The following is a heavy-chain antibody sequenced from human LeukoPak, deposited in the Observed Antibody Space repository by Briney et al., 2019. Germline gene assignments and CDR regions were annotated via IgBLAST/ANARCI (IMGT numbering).Heavy chain of an antibody. CDR3: ARDNNNWYGWFDP. V-gene: IGHV4-59*01. Sequence: PSETLSLTCTVSGGSIRSYYWSWIRQPPGKGLEWIGYIYYSGSTNYNPSLKSRVTISVDTSKNQFSLKLSSVTAADTTVYYCARDNNNWYGWFDPWGQGTLVTVSS. CDR1: GGSIRSYY. D-gene: IGHD1-1*01. J-gene: IGHJ5*02. CDR2: IYYSGST.